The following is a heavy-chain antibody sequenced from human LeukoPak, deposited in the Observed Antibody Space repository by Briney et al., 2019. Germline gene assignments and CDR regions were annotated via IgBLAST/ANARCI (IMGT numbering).Heavy chain of an antibody. CDR3: AKLGLGGYCSSTSCYGWSDY. Sequence: PGGSLRLSCAASGFTFTNYAMSWVRQAPGKGLEWVSTISGSGGSTYYADSVKGRLAISRDNPKNTLYLQMNSLRAEDTAVYYCAKLGLGGYCSSTSCYGWSDYWGQGTLVTVSS. CDR2: ISGSGGST. CDR1: GFTFTNYA. J-gene: IGHJ4*02. V-gene: IGHV3-23*01. D-gene: IGHD2-2*01.